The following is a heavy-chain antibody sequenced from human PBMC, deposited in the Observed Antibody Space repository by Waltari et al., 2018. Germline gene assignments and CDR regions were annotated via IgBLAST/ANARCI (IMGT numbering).Heavy chain of an antibody. CDR2: VNPSGST. Sequence: QVQLQQWGTGLLKPSETLSLACEVYGGSFSGYYWSWIRQSPGKGLEWIGEVNPSGSTDYNPSLKSRVTISVDTSKNQFSLKLTSVTAADTAVYYCAREGGNYSPLGYWGQGTLVTVSS. CDR3: AREGGNYSPLGY. V-gene: IGHV4-34*02. CDR1: GGSFSGYY. D-gene: IGHD1-26*01. J-gene: IGHJ4*02.